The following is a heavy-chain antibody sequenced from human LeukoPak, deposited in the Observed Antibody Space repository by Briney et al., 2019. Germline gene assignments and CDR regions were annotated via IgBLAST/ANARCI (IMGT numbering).Heavy chain of an antibody. J-gene: IGHJ5*02. V-gene: IGHV1-8*03. Sequence: GASVKVSCKASGYTFTSYDINWVRQATGQGLEWMGWMNPNSGNTGYAQKFQGRVTITADESTSTAYMELSSLRSEDTAVYYCARDLRDPPRAAAGTIWFDPWGQGTLVTVSS. CDR1: GYTFTSYD. CDR2: MNPNSGNT. D-gene: IGHD6-13*01. CDR3: ARDLRDPPRAAAGTIWFDP.